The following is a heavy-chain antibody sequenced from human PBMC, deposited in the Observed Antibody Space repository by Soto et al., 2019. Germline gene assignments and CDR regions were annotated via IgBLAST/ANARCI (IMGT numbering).Heavy chain of an antibody. V-gene: IGHV6-1*01. J-gene: IGHJ6*03. CDR3: ARARFQDGSRRRYYHSYTDV. CDR1: GDSDCSSRSS. CDR2: TYYRSKWYN. D-gene: IGHD6-13*01. Sequence: SPTLSRTYDIRGDSDCSSRSSSNCNKQTPSRGLEWLGRTYYRSKWYNDYAVSVKSRITINPDTSKNQFSLQLNSVTPEDTAVYYCARARFQDGSRRRYYHSYTDVWGKGTSVTVTS.